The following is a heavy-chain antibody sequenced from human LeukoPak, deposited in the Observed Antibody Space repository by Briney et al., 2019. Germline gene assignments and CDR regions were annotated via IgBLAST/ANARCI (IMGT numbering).Heavy chain of an antibody. CDR2: ISSSSSYI. CDR3: ARIPGRYSYFDY. D-gene: IGHD1-26*01. Sequence: GGSLRLSCAASGFTFSSYSMNWVRQAPGKGLEWVSSISSSSSYIYYADSVKGRFTISRDNAKNSLYLQMNSLRAEDTAVYYCARIPGRYSYFDYWGQGTLVTVSS. CDR1: GFTFSSYS. V-gene: IGHV3-21*01. J-gene: IGHJ4*02.